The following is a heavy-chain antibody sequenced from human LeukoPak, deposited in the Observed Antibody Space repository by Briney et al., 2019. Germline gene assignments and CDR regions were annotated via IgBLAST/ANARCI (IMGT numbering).Heavy chain of an antibody. Sequence: GVLRLSCAASGFTFSSYSMNWVRQAPGKGLEWVSSIGSSSSYIYYADSVKGRFTVSRDNAKNSLYLQMNSLRAEDTAVYYCARDQRPIAAAGTKSAFDIWGQGTMVTVSS. D-gene: IGHD6-13*01. CDR1: GFTFSSYS. J-gene: IGHJ3*02. CDR3: ARDQRPIAAAGTKSAFDI. V-gene: IGHV3-21*01. CDR2: IGSSSSYI.